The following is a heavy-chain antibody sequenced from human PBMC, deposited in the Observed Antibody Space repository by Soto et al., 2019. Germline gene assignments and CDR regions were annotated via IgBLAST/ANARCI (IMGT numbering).Heavy chain of an antibody. CDR3: ARDDVLCDGGRCYGIPLDV. CDR1: GFTVSSKY. D-gene: IGHD2-15*01. Sequence: EVQLVESGGGLVQPGGSLRLSCAASGFTVSSKYMTWVRQAPGKGLAWVSLIQSGGTTYYADSVKGRFTISRDTSENTLHLQMDSLRVEDTAVYYCARDDVLCDGGRCYGIPLDVWGKGTMVTVSS. V-gene: IGHV3-66*01. J-gene: IGHJ6*04. CDR2: IQSGGTT.